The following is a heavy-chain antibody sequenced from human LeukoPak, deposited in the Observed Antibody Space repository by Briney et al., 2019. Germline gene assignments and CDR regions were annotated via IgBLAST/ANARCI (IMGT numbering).Heavy chain of an antibody. CDR3: KGDDFWSGSEDY. CDR1: GFTFSSYA. J-gene: IGHJ4*02. Sequence: PGGSLRLSCAASGFTFSSYAMSWVRQAPGKGLEWVSAISGSGNSTYYADSVKGRFTISRDNSKNTLYLQMNSLRAEDTAVYYCKGDDFWSGSEDYWGQGTLVTVSS. CDR2: ISGSGNST. D-gene: IGHD3-3*01. V-gene: IGHV3-23*01.